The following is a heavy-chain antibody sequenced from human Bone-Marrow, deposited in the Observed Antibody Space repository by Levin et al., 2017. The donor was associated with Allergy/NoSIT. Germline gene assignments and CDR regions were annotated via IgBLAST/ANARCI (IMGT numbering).Heavy chain of an antibody. Sequence: GGSLRLSCADSGFTFSNAWMSWVRQAPGKGLEWVGRIKSKTDGGTTDYAAPVKGRFTISRDDSKNTLYLQMNSLKTEDTAVYYCTTIFSDCSGGSCYRWFDPWGQGTLVTVSS. V-gene: IGHV3-15*01. D-gene: IGHD2-15*01. CDR3: TTIFSDCSGGSCYRWFDP. J-gene: IGHJ5*02. CDR2: IKSKTDGGTT. CDR1: GFTFSNAW.